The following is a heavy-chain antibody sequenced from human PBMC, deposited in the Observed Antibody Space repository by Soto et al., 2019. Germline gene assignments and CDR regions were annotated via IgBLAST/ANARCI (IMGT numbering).Heavy chain of an antibody. CDR1: GGSFSGYY. CDR3: ARGGDTSMVTDYYYYMDV. D-gene: IGHD5-18*01. CDR2: INHSGST. J-gene: IGHJ6*03. Sequence: QVQLQQWGAGLLKPSETLSLTCAVYGGSFSGYYWSWIRQPPGKGLEWIGEINHSGSTNYNPSLKSRVTISVDTSKNHFSLKLSSVTAADTAVYYCARGGDTSMVTDYYYYMDVWGKGTTVTVSS. V-gene: IGHV4-34*01.